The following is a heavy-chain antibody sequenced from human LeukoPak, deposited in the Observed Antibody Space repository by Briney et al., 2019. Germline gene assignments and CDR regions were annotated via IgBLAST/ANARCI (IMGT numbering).Heavy chain of an antibody. J-gene: IGHJ4*02. CDR1: GFTFSSYG. V-gene: IGHV3-48*01. CDR2: ITNSVI. Sequence: GRSLRLSCAASGFTFSSYGMHWVRQAPGKGLEWVSYITNSVINYADSVRGRFTISRDNAKNSLYLQMNSLRAEDTAVYYCARDFGYAFDYRGQGTLVTVSS. D-gene: IGHD5-12*01. CDR3: ARDFGYAFDY.